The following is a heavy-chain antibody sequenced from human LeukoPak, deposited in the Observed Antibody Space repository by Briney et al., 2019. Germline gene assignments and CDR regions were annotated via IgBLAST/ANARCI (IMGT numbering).Heavy chain of an antibody. V-gene: IGHV3-53*01. CDR2: IYSGGST. CDR1: GFTVSSNY. Sequence: PGGSLRLSCAASGFTVSSNYMSWVRQAPGKGLEWVSVIYSGGSTYYADSVKGRFTISRDNSKNTLYLQMNSLRAEDTAVYYCARVQADGYNRSPAAFDIWGQGTMVTVSS. CDR3: ARVQADGYNRSPAAFDI. D-gene: IGHD5-24*01. J-gene: IGHJ3*02.